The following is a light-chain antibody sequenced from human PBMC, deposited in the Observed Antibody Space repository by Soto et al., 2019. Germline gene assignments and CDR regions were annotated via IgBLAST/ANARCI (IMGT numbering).Light chain of an antibody. V-gene: IGLV2-23*01. CDR2: EGS. CDR1: SSDVGSYNL. CDR3: CSFERSITLV. J-gene: IGLJ2*01. Sequence: QSVLTQPASVSGSPVQSITISCTGSSSDVGSYNLVSWYQQLPGEAPKLMIYEGSKRPSGVSNRFSGSKSGNTASLTISGLQAEDEADYYCCSFERSITLVFGGGTKVTVL.